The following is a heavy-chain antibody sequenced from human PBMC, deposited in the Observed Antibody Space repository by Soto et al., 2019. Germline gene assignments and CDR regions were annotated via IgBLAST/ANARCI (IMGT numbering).Heavy chain of an antibody. D-gene: IGHD3-22*01. V-gene: IGHV1-69*12. Sequence: QVQLVQSGAEVKKPGSSVKVSCKASGGTFSSYAISWVRQAPGQGLEWMGGIIPIFGTANYAQKFQGRVTIPADESTSTAYMELSSLRSEDTAVYYCASRYYYDSSGYYKPDFQHWGQGTLVTVSS. CDR3: ASRYYYDSSGYYKPDFQH. CDR1: GGTFSSYA. J-gene: IGHJ1*01. CDR2: IIPIFGTA.